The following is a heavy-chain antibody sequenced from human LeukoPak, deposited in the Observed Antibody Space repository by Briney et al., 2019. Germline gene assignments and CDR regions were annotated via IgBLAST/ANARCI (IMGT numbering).Heavy chain of an antibody. CDR2: IIPIFGTA. D-gene: IGHD3-22*01. CDR3: ARDGYYDSSGYPVGSQH. CDR1: GGTFSSYA. V-gene: IGHV1-69*05. J-gene: IGHJ1*01. Sequence: SVKVSCKASGGTFSSYAISWVRQAPGQGLEWMGGIIPIFGTANYAQKFQGRVTITTDESTSTAYMELSSLRSEDTAVYYCARDGYYDSSGYPVGSQHWGQGTLVTVSS.